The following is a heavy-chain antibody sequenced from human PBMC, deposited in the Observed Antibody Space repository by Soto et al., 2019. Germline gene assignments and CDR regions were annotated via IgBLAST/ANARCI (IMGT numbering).Heavy chain of an antibody. CDR1: GFTFSNYG. Sequence: QVQLVESGGGVVQPGRSLRLSCAASGFTFSNYGMQWVRQAPGKGLEWVAVISYDGSNKYYADSVKGRFTISRDNSKNTLYLQMNSLKAEDTSVYYCAKELAAAQTKLIRIDTFDIWGQGTMVTVSS. V-gene: IGHV3-30*18. CDR2: ISYDGSNK. CDR3: AKELAAAQTKLIRIDTFDI. D-gene: IGHD6-13*01. J-gene: IGHJ3*02.